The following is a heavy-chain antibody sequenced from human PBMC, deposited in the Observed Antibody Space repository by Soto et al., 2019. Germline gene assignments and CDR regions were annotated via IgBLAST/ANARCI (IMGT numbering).Heavy chain of an antibody. J-gene: IGHJ6*02. CDR3: ARDPYYYDSSGYYPGPYYYYGMDV. V-gene: IGHV4-30-4*01. Sequence: SLTCTVSGGSISSGDYYWSWIRQPPGKGLEWIGYIYYSGSTYYNPSLKSRVTISVDTSKNQFSLKLSSVTAADTAVYYCARDPYYYDSSGYYPGPYYYYGMDVWGQGTTVTVSS. CDR1: GGSISSGDYY. D-gene: IGHD3-22*01. CDR2: IYYSGST.